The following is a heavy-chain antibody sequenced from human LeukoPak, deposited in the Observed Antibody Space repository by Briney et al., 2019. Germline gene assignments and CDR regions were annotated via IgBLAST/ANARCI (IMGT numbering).Heavy chain of an antibody. V-gene: IGHV1-46*01. CDR3: ARTLNYDISGCDY. CDR1: GYTFTSHY. Sequence: ASVKVSCTASGYTFTSHYMHWVRHAPGQGLDWMGIIDPRCGSTSYTQKFQGRVTMTRDASTNTVYMALSSLRSVDTAVYYCARTLNYDISGCDYWGRETRLSVS. D-gene: IGHD3-22*01. CDR2: IDPRCGST. J-gene: IGHJ4*02.